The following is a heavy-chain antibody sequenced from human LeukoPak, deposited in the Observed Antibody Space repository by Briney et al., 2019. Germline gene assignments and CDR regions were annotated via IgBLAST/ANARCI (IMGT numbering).Heavy chain of an antibody. Sequence: ASVEVSCKASGNTFTDYYIYWVRQAPGQGLEWMGWINPNSADTNYAQKFQGRVTMTRDTSISTAYMELSSLGSDDTAIYYCAKVWHTAISGWNWFDPWGQGTLVTVSS. CDR1: GNTFTDYY. CDR2: INPNSADT. D-gene: IGHD6-19*01. V-gene: IGHV1-2*02. CDR3: AKVWHTAISGWNWFDP. J-gene: IGHJ5*02.